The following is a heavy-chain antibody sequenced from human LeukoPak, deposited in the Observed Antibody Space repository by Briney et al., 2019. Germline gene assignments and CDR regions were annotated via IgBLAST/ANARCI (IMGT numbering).Heavy chain of an antibody. V-gene: IGHV1-18*01. J-gene: IGHJ4*02. CDR3: ARDQGDILTGSDY. CDR1: GYTFTTYG. D-gene: IGHD3-9*01. Sequence: ASVKVSCKASGYTFTTYGINWVRQAPGQGLEWMGWISGYNGNTKYPQKLQGRVTMTTDTSTSTAYMELRSLRSDDTAVYYCARDQGDILTGSDYWGQGALVTVSS. CDR2: ISGYNGNT.